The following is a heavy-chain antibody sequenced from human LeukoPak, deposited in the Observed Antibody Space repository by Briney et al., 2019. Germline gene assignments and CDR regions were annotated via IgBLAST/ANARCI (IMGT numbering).Heavy chain of an antibody. Sequence: SQTLSLTCAVSGGSISSGGYSWSWIRQPPGKSLEWIGYIYHSGSTYYNPSLKSRVTISVDRSKNQFSLKLSSVTAADTAVYYCASYSSSSTFLDVWGQGTTVTVSS. D-gene: IGHD6-6*01. J-gene: IGHJ6*02. CDR3: ASYSSSSTFLDV. V-gene: IGHV4-30-2*01. CDR2: IYHSGST. CDR1: GGSISSGGYS.